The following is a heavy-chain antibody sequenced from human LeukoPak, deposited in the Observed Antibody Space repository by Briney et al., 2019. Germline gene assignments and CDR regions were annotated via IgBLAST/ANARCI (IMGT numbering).Heavy chain of an antibody. CDR1: GGSISSGGYY. D-gene: IGHD3-10*01. J-gene: IGHJ4*02. V-gene: IGHV4-31*03. CDR2: IYYSGTT. CDR3: ARLMGFGEHIFDY. Sequence: SQTLSLTCIVSGGSISSGGYYWSWIRQHPGKGLEWIGYIYYSGTTYYNPSLKSRVTISVDTSKNQFSLKLSSVTAADTAVYYCARLMGFGEHIFDYWGQGTLVTVSS.